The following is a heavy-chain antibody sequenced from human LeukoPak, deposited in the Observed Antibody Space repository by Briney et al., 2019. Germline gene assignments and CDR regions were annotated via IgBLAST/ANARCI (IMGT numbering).Heavy chain of an antibody. V-gene: IGHV3-48*03. Sequence: PGGSLRLSCAASGFTFSNYEMNWLRQAPGKGLEWVSHISTSDSTVYYADSVKGRFTIYRDNAKNSLYLQMNSLRAEDTAVYYCARVANRYYYYYMDVWGKGTTVTISS. CDR3: ARVANRYYYYYMDV. J-gene: IGHJ6*03. CDR1: GFTFSNYE. D-gene: IGHD1-14*01. CDR2: ISTSDSTV.